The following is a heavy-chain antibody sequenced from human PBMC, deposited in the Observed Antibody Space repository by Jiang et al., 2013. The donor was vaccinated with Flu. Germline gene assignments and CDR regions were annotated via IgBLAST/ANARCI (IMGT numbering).Heavy chain of an antibody. CDR2: IYPGDSDT. J-gene: IGHJ4*02. CDR3: ARRHPRYSGYD. V-gene: IGHV5-51*01. Sequence: IIYPGDSDTRYSPSFQGQVTISADKSISTAYLQWSSLKASDTAMYYCARRHPRYSGYDWGQGTLVTVSS. D-gene: IGHD5-12*01.